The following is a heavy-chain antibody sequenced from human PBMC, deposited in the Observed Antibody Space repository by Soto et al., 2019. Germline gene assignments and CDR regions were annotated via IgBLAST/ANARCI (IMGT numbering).Heavy chain of an antibody. Sequence: QVQLQESGPGMVKPSGTLSLTCAVSGGSISSSNWWSWVRQPPGKGLEWIGEIYNSGSTNYNPSLKSRVTISVDKSKNQFSLKVSSVTAADTAVYYCALIRWWNSHAFDIRGQGTMVTVSS. CDR2: IYNSGST. CDR1: GGSISSSNW. J-gene: IGHJ3*02. V-gene: IGHV4-4*02. D-gene: IGHD1-7*01. CDR3: ALIRWWNSHAFDI.